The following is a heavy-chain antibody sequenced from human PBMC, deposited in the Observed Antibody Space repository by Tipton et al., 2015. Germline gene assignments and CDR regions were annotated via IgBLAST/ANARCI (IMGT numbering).Heavy chain of an antibody. Sequence: NPSLKSRVTISVDTSKTQFSLKMSSVTAADTAVYFCARDLEHGMDVWGQGTTVTAS. V-gene: IGHV4-59*01. CDR3: ARDLEHGMDV. J-gene: IGHJ6*02.